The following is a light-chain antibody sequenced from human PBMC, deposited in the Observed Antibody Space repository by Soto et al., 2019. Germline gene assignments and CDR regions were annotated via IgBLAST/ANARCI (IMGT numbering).Light chain of an antibody. J-gene: IGLJ2*01. CDR3: CTYAGSSTYVV. V-gene: IGLV2-23*01. CDR2: EGS. Sequence: QSALTQPASVPGSPGQSITISCTGTSSDVGSYNLVSWYQQHPGKAPKLMIYEGSKRPSGVSNRFSGSKSGNTASLTISGLQAEDEADYYGCTYAGSSTYVVFGGGTKVTVL. CDR1: SSDVGSYNL.